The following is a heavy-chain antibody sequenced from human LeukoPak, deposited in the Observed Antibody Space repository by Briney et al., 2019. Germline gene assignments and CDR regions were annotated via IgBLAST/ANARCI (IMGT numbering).Heavy chain of an antibody. CDR2: INHSGST. D-gene: IGHD2-15*01. Sequence: SETLSLTCAVYGGSFSGYYWSWIRQPPGKGLEWIGEINHSGSTNYNPSLKSRVTISVDTSKNQFSLKLSSVTAADTAVYYCARRGYCSGGSCYYSDWGQGTLVTVSS. CDR1: GGSFSGYY. V-gene: IGHV4-34*01. J-gene: IGHJ4*02. CDR3: ARRGYCSGGSCYYSD.